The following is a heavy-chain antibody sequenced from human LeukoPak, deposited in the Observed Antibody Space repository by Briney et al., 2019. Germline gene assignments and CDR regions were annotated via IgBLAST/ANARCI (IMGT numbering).Heavy chain of an antibody. V-gene: IGHV3-23*01. D-gene: IGHD3-10*01. J-gene: IGHJ3*02. CDR2: ISGSGGST. CDR3: AKDHSSGYPYAFDI. Sequence: GRSLRLSCAASGFTFSSYAMSWVRQAPGKGLEWVSAISGSGGSTYYADSVKGRFTISRDNSKNTLFVQMNSLGAEDTAVYYCAKDHSSGYPYAFDIWGQGTMVTVSS. CDR1: GFTFSSYA.